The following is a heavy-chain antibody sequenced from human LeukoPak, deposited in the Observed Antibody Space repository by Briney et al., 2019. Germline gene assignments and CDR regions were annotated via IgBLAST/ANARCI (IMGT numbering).Heavy chain of an antibody. CDR3: ARSFGYSTYDY. CDR1: PGAINSGDYY. CDR2: IHYSGNT. D-gene: IGHD6-13*01. Sequence: PSETLSLTCTVSPGAINSGDYYWNWIRQPPGKGLEWLGHIHYSGNTYYNPSLLGRIGISVDTSKNQFSLKLSSVTAADTAVYYCARSFGYSTYDYWGQGTLVTVSS. J-gene: IGHJ4*02. V-gene: IGHV4-30-4*02.